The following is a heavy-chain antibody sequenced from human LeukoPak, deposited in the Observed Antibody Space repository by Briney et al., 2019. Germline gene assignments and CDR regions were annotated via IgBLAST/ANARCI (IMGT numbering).Heavy chain of an antibody. CDR3: TTDGDWNYAY. CDR1: GFTVSSNY. Sequence: PGGSLRLSCAASGFTVSSNYMSWVRQAPGKGLEWVSVIYSGGSTYYADSVKGRFTISRDNSKNTLYLQMNSLKTEDTAVYYCTTDGDWNYAYWGQGTLVTVSS. CDR2: IYSGGST. J-gene: IGHJ4*02. D-gene: IGHD1-7*01. V-gene: IGHV3-66*01.